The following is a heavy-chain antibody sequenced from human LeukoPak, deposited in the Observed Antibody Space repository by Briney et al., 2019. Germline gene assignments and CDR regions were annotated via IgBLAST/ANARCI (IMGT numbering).Heavy chain of an antibody. J-gene: IGHJ4*02. Sequence: GGSLRPSCAASGFMFSSSGMHWVRQAPGKGLEWVAFIRYDGSNKYYADSVKGRFTISRDNSKNTVSLQMNSLRPEDTAVYYCAKRGYSSSWNFDSWGQGTLVTVSS. CDR1: GFMFSSSG. V-gene: IGHV3-30*02. CDR2: IRYDGSNK. CDR3: AKRGYSSSWNFDS. D-gene: IGHD6-13*01.